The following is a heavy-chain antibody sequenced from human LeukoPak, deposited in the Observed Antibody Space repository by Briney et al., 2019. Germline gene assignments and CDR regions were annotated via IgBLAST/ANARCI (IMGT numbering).Heavy chain of an antibody. CDR2: ISYDGSNK. D-gene: IGHD2-2*01. J-gene: IGHJ6*02. CDR1: GFTFSSYG. V-gene: IGHV3-30*18. Sequence: PGGSLRLSCAASGFTFSSYGMHWVRQAPGKGLEWVAVISYDGSNKYYADSVKGRFTISRDNSKNTLYLQMNSLRAEDTAVYYCAKDQFAYQTYYYYGMDVWGQGTTVTVSS. CDR3: AKDQFAYQTYYYYGMDV.